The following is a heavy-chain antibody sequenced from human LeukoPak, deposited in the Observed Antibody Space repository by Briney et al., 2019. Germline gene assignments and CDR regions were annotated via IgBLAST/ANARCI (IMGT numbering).Heavy chain of an antibody. D-gene: IGHD3-22*01. V-gene: IGHV1-8*01. CDR3: ARTVPVYDSSGYSDY. CDR2: MNPNSGNT. Sequence: ASVKVSCKASGYTFTSYDINWARQATGQGLEWKGWMNPNSGNTGYAQKFQGRVTMTRNTSISTAYMELRSLRSDDTAVYYCARTVPVYDSSGYSDYWGQGTLVTVSS. J-gene: IGHJ4*02. CDR1: GYTFTSYD.